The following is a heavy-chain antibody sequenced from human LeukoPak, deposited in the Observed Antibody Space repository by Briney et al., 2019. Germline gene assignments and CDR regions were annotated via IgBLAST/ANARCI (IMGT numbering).Heavy chain of an antibody. V-gene: IGHV3-23*01. J-gene: IGHJ4*02. D-gene: IGHD3-9*01. CDR3: VIWGDYDVLTGYYVPDY. CDR1: GFTFSNYA. Sequence: PGASLRLSCVASGFTFSNYAMSWVRQAPGQGLEWVSATTGSGTNTYYADSMKGRFTISRDNSKNTVFLQMNSLRHEDTAIYYCVIWGDYDVLTGYYVPDYWGQGTLVTVSS. CDR2: TTGSGTNT.